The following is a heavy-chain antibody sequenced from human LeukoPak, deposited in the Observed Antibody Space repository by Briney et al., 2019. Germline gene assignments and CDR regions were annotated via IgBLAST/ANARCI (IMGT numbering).Heavy chain of an antibody. J-gene: IGHJ4*02. CDR3: AGPVAGTGYFDY. CDR1: GGTFSSYA. V-gene: IGHV1-69*06. D-gene: IGHD6-19*01. Sequence: SVKLSCKASGGTFSSYAISWVRQAPGQGLEWMGGIIPIFGTANYAQKFQGRVTITADKSTSTAYMELSSLRSEDTAVYYCAGPVAGTGYFDYWGQGTLVTVSS. CDR2: IIPIFGTA.